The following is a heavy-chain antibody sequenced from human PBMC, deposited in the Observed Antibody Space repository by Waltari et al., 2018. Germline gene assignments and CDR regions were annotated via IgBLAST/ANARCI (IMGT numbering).Heavy chain of an antibody. CDR3: ARESRVEYYDSSGYADSLGY. Sequence: QVQLVESGGGVVQPGRSLRLSCAASGFTFSSYAMHWVRQAPGKGLEWVAVISYYGSNKYYADSVKGRFTISRDNSKNTLYLQMNSLRAEDTAVYYCARESRVEYYDSSGYADSLGYWGQGTLVTVSS. J-gene: IGHJ4*02. CDR2: ISYYGSNK. CDR1: GFTFSSYA. V-gene: IGHV3-30-3*01. D-gene: IGHD3-22*01.